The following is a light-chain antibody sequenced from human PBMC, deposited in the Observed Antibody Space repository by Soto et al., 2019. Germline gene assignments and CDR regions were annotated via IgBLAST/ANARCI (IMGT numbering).Light chain of an antibody. CDR1: QSVSSSY. V-gene: IGKV3-20*01. Sequence: EIVLTQSPGTLSLSAGERATLSCRASQSVSSSYLAWYQQKPGQAPRLLIYGASSRATGIPDRFSGSGSGTDFTLTISRLEPEDFAVYYCQPYGSSPLTFRQGXXLEIK. J-gene: IGKJ5*01. CDR3: QPYGSSPLT. CDR2: GAS.